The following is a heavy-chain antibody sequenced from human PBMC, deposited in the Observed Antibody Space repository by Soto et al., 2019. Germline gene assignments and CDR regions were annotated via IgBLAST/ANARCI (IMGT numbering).Heavy chain of an antibody. Sequence: GESLKISCKGSGYSFTSYWIGWVRQMPGKGLEWMGIIYPGDSDTRYSPSFQGQVTISADKSISTAYLQWSSLKASDTAMYYCARPSKGYCSGGSCYQDAFDIWGQGTMVTVSS. CDR1: GYSFTSYW. CDR3: ARPSKGYCSGGSCYQDAFDI. D-gene: IGHD2-15*01. J-gene: IGHJ3*02. CDR2: IYPGDSDT. V-gene: IGHV5-51*01.